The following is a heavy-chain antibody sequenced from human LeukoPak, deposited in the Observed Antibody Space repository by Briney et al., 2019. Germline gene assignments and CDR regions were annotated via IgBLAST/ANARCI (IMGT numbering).Heavy chain of an antibody. CDR2: IYYTGST. CDR1: GGSISSYY. J-gene: IGHJ4*02. Sequence: SETLSLTCTVSGGSISSYYWSWIRQPPGKGLEWIGYIYYTGSTYYNASLQSRVTISIDTSKNQFSLRLTSVTAADTAVYYCATSLGELRVLDYWGQGTLVTVSS. V-gene: IGHV4-59*12. CDR3: ATSLGELRVLDY. D-gene: IGHD1-26*01.